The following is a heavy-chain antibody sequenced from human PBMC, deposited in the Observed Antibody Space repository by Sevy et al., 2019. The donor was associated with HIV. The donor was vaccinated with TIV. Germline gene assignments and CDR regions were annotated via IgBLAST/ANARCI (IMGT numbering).Heavy chain of an antibody. J-gene: IGHJ4*02. CDR1: GFTFSGYS. CDR3: ARLNDYSSYVFDY. CDR2: ISSGSRTI. V-gene: IGHV3-48*01. Sequence: GGSLRLSCAASGFTFSGYSMNWVRQAPGKGLEWVSYISSGSRTIHYADSVKGRFTISRDNAKNSLYLQMNSLRAEDTAVYYCARLNDYSSYVFDYWGQGTLVTVSS. D-gene: IGHD4-4*01.